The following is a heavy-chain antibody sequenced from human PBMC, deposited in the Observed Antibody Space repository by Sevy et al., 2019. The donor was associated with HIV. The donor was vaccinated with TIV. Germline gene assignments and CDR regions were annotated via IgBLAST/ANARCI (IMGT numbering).Heavy chain of an antibody. CDR1: GFSFSTYM. V-gene: IGHV3-21*01. J-gene: IGHJ3*01. Sequence: GGSLRLSCTASGFSFSTYMMNWVRQAPGKGLEWVASISYSSNYIYYADSLKGRFTISRDNAKNSLFLQMNSLRAEDRAVYYGARPYGSGSWEAFDVWGQGTMVTVSS. CDR2: ISYSSNYI. CDR3: ARPYGSGSWEAFDV. D-gene: IGHD3-10*01.